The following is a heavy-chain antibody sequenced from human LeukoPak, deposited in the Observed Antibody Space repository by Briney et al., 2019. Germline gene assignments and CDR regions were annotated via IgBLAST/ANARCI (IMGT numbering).Heavy chain of an antibody. V-gene: IGHV3-7*01. CDR2: IKQDGSEK. CDR1: GFTFSSYW. D-gene: IGHD3-9*01. CDR3: ARDEAFDLRYFDWSPLGDAFDI. J-gene: IGHJ3*02. Sequence: GGSLRLSCAASGFTFSSYWMSWVRQAPGKGLEWVANIKQDGSEKYYVDSVKGRFTISRDNAKNSLYLQMNSLRAEDTAVYYCARDEAFDLRYFDWSPLGDAFDIWGQGTMVTVPS.